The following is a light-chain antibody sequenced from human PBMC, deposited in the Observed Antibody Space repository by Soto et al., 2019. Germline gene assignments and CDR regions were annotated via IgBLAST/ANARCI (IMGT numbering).Light chain of an antibody. V-gene: IGKV3-11*01. CDR2: DAS. Sequence: EIVLTQSPATLSLSPGERATLSCRASQSVSSHFAWYQQKPGQAPRLLIYDASNRATGIPARFSGSGSGTDFTLTISSLYPEDFAVYYCQQRGNWWTFGQGTKVDIK. J-gene: IGKJ1*01. CDR1: QSVSSH. CDR3: QQRGNWWT.